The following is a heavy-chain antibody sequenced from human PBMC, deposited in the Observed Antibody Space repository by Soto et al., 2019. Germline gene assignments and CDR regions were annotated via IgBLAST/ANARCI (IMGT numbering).Heavy chain of an antibody. CDR1: GASIGSRSSY. CDR2: FYSGST. D-gene: IGHD6-13*01. Sequence: SETLSLTCIVSGASIGSRSSYWGWIRQPPGKGLEWVGTFYSGSTYNNPSLKSRVTISVDTSKNQLSLKLSSVAAEDTAIYYCATTRGIAVGGSFDHWGQGTLVTVSS. V-gene: IGHV4-39*01. CDR3: ATTRGIAVGGSFDH. J-gene: IGHJ5*02.